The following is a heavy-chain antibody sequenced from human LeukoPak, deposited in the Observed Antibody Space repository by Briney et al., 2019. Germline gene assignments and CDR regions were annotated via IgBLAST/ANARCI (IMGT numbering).Heavy chain of an antibody. CDR2: IKSKTDGGTT. J-gene: IGHJ6*02. Sequence: GGSLRLSCAASGFTFSNAWMSWVRQAPGKGLEWVGRIKSKTDGGTTDYAAPVKGRFTISRDDSKNTLYLQMNSLKTEDTAVYYCTTGLVGATTDYYYGMDVWGQGTTVTVSS. D-gene: IGHD1-26*01. CDR1: GFTFSNAW. V-gene: IGHV3-15*01. CDR3: TTGLVGATTDYYYGMDV.